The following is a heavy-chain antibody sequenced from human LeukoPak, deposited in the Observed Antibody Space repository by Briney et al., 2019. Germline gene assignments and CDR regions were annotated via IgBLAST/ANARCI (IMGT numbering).Heavy chain of an antibody. CDR2: IYYSGST. V-gene: IGHV4-59*01. CDR1: GGSISSYY. D-gene: IGHD3-10*01. J-gene: IGHJ4*02. CDR3: ARGTYGSGSYLPSYYFDY. Sequence: PSETLSLTCTVSGGSISSYYWSWIRQPPGKGLEWIGYIYYSGSTNYNPSLKSRVTISVYTSKNQFSLKLSSVTAADTAVYYCARGTYGSGSYLPSYYFDYWGQGTLVTVSS.